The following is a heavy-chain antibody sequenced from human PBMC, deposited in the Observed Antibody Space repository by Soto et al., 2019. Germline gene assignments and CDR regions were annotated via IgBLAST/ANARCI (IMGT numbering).Heavy chain of an antibody. CDR3: ARHTWLKSGYTPFDY. V-gene: IGHV4-59*08. CDR2: IYHSGST. J-gene: IGHJ4*02. CDR1: GASISSYY. Sequence: QVQLQESGPGLVKPSETLSLTCTVSGASISSYYWSWIRQPPGKGLEWIGYIYHSGSTSYNPSLKSRVTISVDTSKNQFSLKLSSVTAADTAVYYCARHTWLKSGYTPFDYWGQGTLVTVSS. D-gene: IGHD3-16*02.